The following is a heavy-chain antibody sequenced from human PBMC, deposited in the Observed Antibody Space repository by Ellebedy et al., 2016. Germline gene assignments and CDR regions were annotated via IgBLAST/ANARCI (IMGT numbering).Heavy chain of an antibody. Sequence: SETLSLTCAVYGGSFQGGSFRGYYWTWIRQAPGKGLEWIGYVYYGGSTNYNPSLKSRVTLTLDTSKRQLSLKLASVTAADTAMYYCARLEMATYDNIWGRGILVTVSS. CDR2: VYYGGST. CDR1: GGSFQGGSFRGYY. D-gene: IGHD5-24*01. CDR3: ARLEMATYDNI. V-gene: IGHV4-34*11. J-gene: IGHJ4*01.